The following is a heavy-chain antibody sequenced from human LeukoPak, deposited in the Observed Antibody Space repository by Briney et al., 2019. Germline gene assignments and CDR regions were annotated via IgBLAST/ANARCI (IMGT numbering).Heavy chain of an antibody. Sequence: ASVKVSCKASGGTFSSYAISWVRQAPGQGLEWMGRIIPIFGIANYAQKFQGRVTITADKSTSTAYMELSSLRSEDTAVYYCALRYCSGGSCCSGAWFDPWGQGTLVTVSS. CDR1: GGTFSSYA. CDR2: IIPIFGIA. J-gene: IGHJ5*02. V-gene: IGHV1-69*04. D-gene: IGHD2-15*01. CDR3: ALRYCSGGSCCSGAWFDP.